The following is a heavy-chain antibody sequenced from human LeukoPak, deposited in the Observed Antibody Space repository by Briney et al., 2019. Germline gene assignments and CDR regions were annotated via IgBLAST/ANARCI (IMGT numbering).Heavy chain of an antibody. D-gene: IGHD3-3*01. J-gene: IGHJ3*02. CDR1: GGSFSGYY. CDR3: ARLRVWYDFWSGPSDAFDI. CDR2: INHSGST. V-gene: IGHV4-34*01. Sequence: PSGTLSLTCAVYGGSFSGYYWSWNRQPPGKGLEWIGEINHSGSTNYNPSLKSRVTISVDTSKNQFSLKLSSVTAADTAVYYCARLRVWYDFWSGPSDAFDIWGQGTMVTVSS.